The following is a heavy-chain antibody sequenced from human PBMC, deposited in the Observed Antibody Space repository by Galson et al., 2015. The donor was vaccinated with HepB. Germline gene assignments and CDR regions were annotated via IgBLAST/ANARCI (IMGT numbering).Heavy chain of an antibody. CDR2: IFYSGRT. CDR3: ARERGYGNNYYMDV. D-gene: IGHD2-15*01. V-gene: IGHV4-31*03. CDR1: GGSISSGCYY. Sequence: TLSLTCTVSGGSISSGCYYWSWIRQHPGKGLEWIGNIFYSGRTSYNPSLKSRVAISVDKSQNQFSLKLTSVTAADTAVYHCARERGYGNNYYMDVWGKGTTVTVSS. J-gene: IGHJ6*03.